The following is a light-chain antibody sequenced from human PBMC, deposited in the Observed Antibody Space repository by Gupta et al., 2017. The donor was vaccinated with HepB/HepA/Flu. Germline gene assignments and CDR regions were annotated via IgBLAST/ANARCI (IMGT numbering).Light chain of an antibody. CDR3: QQYNNWRGS. CDR2: GAS. CDR1: QSVSSN. J-gene: IGKJ2*04. V-gene: IGKV3-15*01. Sequence: EIVMTQSPATLSVSPGERATLSCRASQSVSSNLAWYQQKPGQPPRLLIYGASTRATSIPARFSGSGSGTEFNLTISSLQSEDFAVYYCQQYNNWRGSFGQGTKLEIK.